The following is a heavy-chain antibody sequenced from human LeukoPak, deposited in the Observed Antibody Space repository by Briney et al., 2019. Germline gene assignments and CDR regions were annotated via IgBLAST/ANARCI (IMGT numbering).Heavy chain of an antibody. CDR2: IYHSGST. CDR3: ARGDGAFDI. J-gene: IGHJ3*02. Sequence: PSETLSLTCAVSGYSISSGYYWGWIRQPPGKGLEWIGSIYHSGSTYYNPSLKSRVTISVDTSKNQFSLKLSSVTAADTAVYYCARGDGAFDIWGQGTMVTVSS. V-gene: IGHV4-38-2*01. CDR1: GYSISSGYY. D-gene: IGHD3-10*01.